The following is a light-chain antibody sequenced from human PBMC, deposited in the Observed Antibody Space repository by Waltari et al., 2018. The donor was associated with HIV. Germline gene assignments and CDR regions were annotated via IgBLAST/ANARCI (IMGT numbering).Light chain of an antibody. Sequence: SYVLTQPPSVSVDPGETARITCGGTNIGSKSVQWYQQKPGQAPVLVIYDDNDRPSGSGGRFAGASSGNTATLTISRVEAGDEADYYCQVWDTTTDQWVFGGGTELAGL. CDR2: DDN. CDR1: NIGSKS. V-gene: IGLV3-21*04. J-gene: IGLJ3*02. CDR3: QVWDTTTDQWV.